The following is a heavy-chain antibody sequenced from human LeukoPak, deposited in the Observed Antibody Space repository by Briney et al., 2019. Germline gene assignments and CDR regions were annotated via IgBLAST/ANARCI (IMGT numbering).Heavy chain of an antibody. Sequence: HPGGSLRLSCATSGFTFSSYAVHWVRQAPGKGLEWVAFISYDGSNKYYADSVKGRFTISRDNSKNTLYLQINSLRAEDTAVYYCAKDLPPLYSSGWYLSDAFDIWGQGTMVTVSS. V-gene: IGHV3-30-3*01. J-gene: IGHJ3*02. CDR2: ISYDGSNK. CDR3: AKDLPPLYSSGWYLSDAFDI. D-gene: IGHD6-19*01. CDR1: GFTFSSYA.